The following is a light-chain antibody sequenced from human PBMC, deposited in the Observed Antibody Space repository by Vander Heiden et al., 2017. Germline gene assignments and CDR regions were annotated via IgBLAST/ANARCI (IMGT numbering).Light chain of an antibody. CDR1: QSVLYSYDNKNY. CDR3: QQYYTTPST. J-gene: IGKJ3*01. V-gene: IGKV4-1*01. CDR2: WSS. Sequence: DIVMTQSPDSLPVSLGERATIHCRSSQSVLYSYDNKNYLAWYQKKPGQPPNLLIYWSSSRESGVPDRFIGSGSVTDFTLTISSLQAEYGSVYYCQQYYTTPSTFGPGTKSGYQT.